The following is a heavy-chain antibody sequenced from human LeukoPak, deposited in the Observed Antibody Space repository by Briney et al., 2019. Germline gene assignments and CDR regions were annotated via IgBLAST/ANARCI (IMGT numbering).Heavy chain of an antibody. CDR2: INPSGGTT. Sequence: ASVKVSCKASGYTFTNYYMHWVRQAPGQGLEWMGIINPSGGTTSYPQKFQGRVTMTRDTSTSTVYMELSSLRSEDTAVDYCARERETALYYFDYWGQGTLVTVSS. V-gene: IGHV1-46*01. CDR3: ARERETALYYFDY. CDR1: GYTFTNYY. J-gene: IGHJ4*02. D-gene: IGHD5-18*01.